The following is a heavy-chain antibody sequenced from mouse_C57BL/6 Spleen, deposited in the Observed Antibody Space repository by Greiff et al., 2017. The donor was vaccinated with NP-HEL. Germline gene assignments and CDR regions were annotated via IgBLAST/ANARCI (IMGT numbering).Heavy chain of an antibody. J-gene: IGHJ1*03. CDR2: IYPGDGDT. CDR3: ARVFPDYYGSSNWYFDV. Sequence: QVQLQQSGAELVKPGASVKIPCKASGYAFSSYWMNWVKQRPGKGLEWIGQIYPGDGDTNYNGKFKGKATLTADKSSSTAYMQLSSLTSEDSAVYFCARVFPDYYGSSNWYFDVWGTGTTVTVSS. V-gene: IGHV1-80*01. CDR1: GYAFSSYW. D-gene: IGHD1-1*01.